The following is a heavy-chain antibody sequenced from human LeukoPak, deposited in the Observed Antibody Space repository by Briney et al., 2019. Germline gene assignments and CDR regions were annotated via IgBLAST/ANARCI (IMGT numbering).Heavy chain of an antibody. CDR1: GFTFSSYG. CDR3: ARANGDYVLIPSYYFDY. CDR2: IWYDGSNK. D-gene: IGHD4-17*01. J-gene: IGHJ4*02. V-gene: IGHV3-33*01. Sequence: GGSLRLSCAASGFTFSSYGMHWVRQAPGKGLEWVAVIWYDGSNKYYADSVKGRFTISRDNSKNTLYLQMNSLRAEDTAVYYCARANGDYVLIPSYYFDYWGQGTLVTVSS.